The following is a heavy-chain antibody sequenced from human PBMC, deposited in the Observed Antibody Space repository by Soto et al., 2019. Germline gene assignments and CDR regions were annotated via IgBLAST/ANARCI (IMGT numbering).Heavy chain of an antibody. V-gene: IGHV3-9*01. D-gene: IGHD3-10*01. CDR1: GFTFDDYA. CDR2: ISWNSGSI. CDR3: AKGSGSYFAYGMDV. J-gene: IGHJ6*02. Sequence: PGGSLRLSCAASGFTFDDYAMHWVRQAPGKGLEWVSGISWNSGSIGYADSVKGRFTISRDNAKNSLYLQMNSLRAEDTALYYCAKGSGSYFAYGMDVWGQGTTVTVSS.